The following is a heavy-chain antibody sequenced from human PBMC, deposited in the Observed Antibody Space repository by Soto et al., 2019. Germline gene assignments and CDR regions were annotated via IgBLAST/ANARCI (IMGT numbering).Heavy chain of an antibody. CDR1: GGTFSSYT. Sequence: GASVKVSCKASGGTFSSYTISWVRQAPGQGLEWMGRIIPILGIANYAQKFQGRVTITADKSTSTAYMELSSLRSEDTAVYYCARSKVVVVAARDQAYGMDVWGQGTTVTVSS. CDR3: ARSKVVVVAARDQAYGMDV. V-gene: IGHV1-69*02. D-gene: IGHD2-15*01. CDR2: IIPILGIA. J-gene: IGHJ6*02.